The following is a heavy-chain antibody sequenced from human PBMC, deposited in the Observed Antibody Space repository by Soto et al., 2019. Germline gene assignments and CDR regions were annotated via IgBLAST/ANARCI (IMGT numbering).Heavy chain of an antibody. J-gene: IGHJ6*03. CDR2: IIPILGIA. V-gene: IGHV1-69*02. D-gene: IGHD2-2*01. Sequence: QVQLVQSGAEVKKPGSSVKVSCKASGGTFSSYTISWVRQAPGQGLEWMGRIIPILGIANYAQKFQGRVTITADKSTSTAYMELSSLRSEDTAVYYCARAQRECSSTSCYASDDYYYMDVWGKGTTVTVSS. CDR1: GGTFSSYT. CDR3: ARAQRECSSTSCYASDDYYYMDV.